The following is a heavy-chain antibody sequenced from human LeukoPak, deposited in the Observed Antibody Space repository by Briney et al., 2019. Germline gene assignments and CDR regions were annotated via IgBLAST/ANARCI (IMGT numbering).Heavy chain of an antibody. Sequence: GGSLRLSCAASGFTFSSYWMSWVRQAPGKGLEWLSYISSGGDSIYYADSVKGRFTISRDNAKNSVSLQMNSLRAEDTAVYYCASGSYGSGFYYFYYMDVWGKGTTVTVSS. J-gene: IGHJ6*03. CDR3: ASGSYGSGFYYFYYMDV. CDR2: ISSGGDSI. D-gene: IGHD3-10*01. V-gene: IGHV3-48*04. CDR1: GFTFSSYW.